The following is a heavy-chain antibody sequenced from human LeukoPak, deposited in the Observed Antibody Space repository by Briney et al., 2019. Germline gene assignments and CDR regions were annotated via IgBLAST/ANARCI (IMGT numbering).Heavy chain of an antibody. CDR3: ATVDY. CDR1: GGSFSAYA. J-gene: IGHJ4*02. Sequence: ASVKVSCKTSGGSFSAYAISWVRQAPGQGLEWMGRINPNSGGTNYAQKFQGRVTMTRDTSISTAYMELSRMRSDDTAVYYCATVDYWGQGTLVTVSS. V-gene: IGHV1-2*06. CDR2: INPNSGGT.